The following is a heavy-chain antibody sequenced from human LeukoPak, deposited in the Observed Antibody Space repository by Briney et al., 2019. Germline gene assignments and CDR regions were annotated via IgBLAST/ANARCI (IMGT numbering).Heavy chain of an antibody. CDR2: ISYDGNHI. CDR1: GFTFSSYA. V-gene: IGHV3-30*04. CDR3: ARCGGDCYTSTQGSDY. D-gene: IGHD2-21*02. J-gene: IGHJ4*02. Sequence: PGGSLRLSCAASGFTFSSYAMHWVRQAPGKGLEWVAVISYDGNHIFYADSVKGRFTISRDNSKNTLYLQMNSLTTEDTAVYYCARCGGDCYTSTQGSDYWGQGTLVTVSS.